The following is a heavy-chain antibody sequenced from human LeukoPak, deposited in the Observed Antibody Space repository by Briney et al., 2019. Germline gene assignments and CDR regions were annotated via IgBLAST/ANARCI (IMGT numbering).Heavy chain of an antibody. CDR3: AREGVGRYYYYHYMDV. CDR1: GFTFSDYE. V-gene: IGHV3-48*03. J-gene: IGHJ6*03. CDR2: ISRSGSSI. Sequence: PGGSLRLSCAASGFTFSDYEMNWVRQAPGKGLEWISYISRSGSSIYYADSVKGRLSISRDNAKNSVYLQMSSLRLEDTAVYYCAREGVGRYYYYHYMDVWGKGTTVTIS. D-gene: IGHD3-10*01.